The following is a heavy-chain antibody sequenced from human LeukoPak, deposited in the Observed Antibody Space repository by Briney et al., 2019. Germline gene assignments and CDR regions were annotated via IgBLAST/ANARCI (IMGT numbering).Heavy chain of an antibody. CDR1: GGTFSSYA. CDR3: ATDHRGGRTNWFDP. D-gene: IGHD3-16*01. Sequence: SVKVSCKASGGTFSSYAISWVRQAPGQGLEWMGGIIPIFGTANYAQKFQGRVTITADESTSTAYMELSSLRSEDTAVYYCATDHRGGRTNWFDPWGQGTLVTVSS. V-gene: IGHV1-69*13. J-gene: IGHJ5*02. CDR2: IIPIFGTA.